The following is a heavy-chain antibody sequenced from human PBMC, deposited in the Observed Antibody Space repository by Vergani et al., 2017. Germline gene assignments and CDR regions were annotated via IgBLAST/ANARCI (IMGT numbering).Heavy chain of an antibody. CDR3: ATGLGYYYDSTGYFPFDY. Sequence: QVQLVQSGAEVKKPGASVKVSCKASGYTFTSYYMHWVRQAPGQGLEWMGIINPSGGSTSYAQKFQGRVTMTRDTSTSTGYMELSSLRSEDTAVYYCATGLGYYYDSTGYFPFDYWGQGTLVTVSS. V-gene: IGHV1-46*03. J-gene: IGHJ4*02. CDR1: GYTFTSYY. CDR2: INPSGGST. D-gene: IGHD3-22*01.